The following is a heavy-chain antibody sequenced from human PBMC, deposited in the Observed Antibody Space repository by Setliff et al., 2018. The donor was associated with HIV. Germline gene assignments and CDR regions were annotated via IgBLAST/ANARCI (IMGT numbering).Heavy chain of an antibody. Sequence: GGSLRLSCAASGFTFSIYSMNWVRQAPGKGLEWVSSISSGGGYIYYADSVKGRFSISRDSTKNSLYLQMNSLRAEDTAVYYCARDSGPYYDYVWGTYRPIYFQHWGQGTRVTVSS. V-gene: IGHV3-21*06. CDR3: ARDSGPYYDYVWGTYRPIYFQH. CDR2: ISSGGGYI. CDR1: GFTFSIYS. J-gene: IGHJ1*01. D-gene: IGHD3-16*02.